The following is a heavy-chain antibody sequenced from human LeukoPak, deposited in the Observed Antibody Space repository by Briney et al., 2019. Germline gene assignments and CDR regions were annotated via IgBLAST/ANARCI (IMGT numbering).Heavy chain of an antibody. CDR1: GGSFSGYY. CDR3: ARGAIAARPPGY. J-gene: IGHJ4*02. Sequence: SETLSLTCAVYGGSFSGYYWSWIRQPPGKGLEWIGEINHSGSTYYNPSLKSRVTISVGTSKNQFSLKLSSVTAADTAVYYCARGAIAARPPGYWGQGTLVTVSS. CDR2: INHSGST. D-gene: IGHD6-6*01. V-gene: IGHV4-34*01.